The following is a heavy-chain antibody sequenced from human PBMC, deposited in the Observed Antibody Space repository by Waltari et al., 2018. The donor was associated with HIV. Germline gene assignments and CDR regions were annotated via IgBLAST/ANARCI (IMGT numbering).Heavy chain of an antibody. V-gene: IGHV4-34*01. Sequence: QMQLQQWGAGLLRPSETLSRTCAVYGASLSNHFWSWIRQSPGKGLEWIGDIDYGGSTNYNPSLKSRVTISVDTSKNEFSLKVTSVTAADTAVYYCARASVANRYFDFWGQGALVTVSS. CDR3: ARASVANRYFDF. CDR1: GASLSNHF. D-gene: IGHD5-12*01. CDR2: IDYGGST. J-gene: IGHJ4*02.